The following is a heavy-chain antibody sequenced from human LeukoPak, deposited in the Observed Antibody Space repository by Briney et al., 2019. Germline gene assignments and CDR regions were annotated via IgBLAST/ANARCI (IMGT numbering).Heavy chain of an antibody. V-gene: IGHV1-2*02. CDR1: GYTFTGYY. D-gene: IGHD3-10*01. CDR2: INPNSGGT. J-gene: IGHJ5*02. Sequence: ASVKVSCKASGYTFTGYYMHWVRQAPGQGLEWMGWINPNSGGTNYAQKFQGRVTMTRDTSISTAYMELSRLRSDDTAVYYCARGLGSYYNVKAHNWFDPWGQGTLVTVSS. CDR3: ARGLGSYYNVKAHNWFDP.